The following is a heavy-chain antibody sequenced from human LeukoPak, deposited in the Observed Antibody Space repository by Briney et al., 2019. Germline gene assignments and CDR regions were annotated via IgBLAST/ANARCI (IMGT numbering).Heavy chain of an antibody. V-gene: IGHV4-38-2*02. CDR1: GYSISTGYY. D-gene: IGHD4-17*01. J-gene: IGHJ1*01. CDR3: ARPSDYADFQN. CDR2: FYHGGST. Sequence: KPSETLSLTCTVSGYSISTGYYWDWIRQPPGKGLEWIGTFYHGGSTYYNPSLKSRVTISVDTSKNQFSLKLSSVTAADTAVYYCARPSDYADFQNWGQGTLVTVSS.